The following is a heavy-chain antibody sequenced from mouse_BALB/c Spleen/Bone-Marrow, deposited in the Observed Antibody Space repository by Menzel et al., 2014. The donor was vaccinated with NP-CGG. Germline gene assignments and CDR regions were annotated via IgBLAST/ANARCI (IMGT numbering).Heavy chain of an antibody. CDR1: GFDFSRYW. CDR3: AKLNYYGNLFV. V-gene: IGHV4-1*02. CDR2: INPDSSTV. J-gene: IGHJ1*01. Sequence: EVMLVESGGGLVQPGASLKLSCAASGFDFSRYWMSWVRQGPGKGLEWIGEINPDSSTVNYTPSLKDKFIISRDNAKNTLYLQMSKVRSEDTALYYCAKLNYYGNLFVWGAGTTVTVSS. D-gene: IGHD1-1*01.